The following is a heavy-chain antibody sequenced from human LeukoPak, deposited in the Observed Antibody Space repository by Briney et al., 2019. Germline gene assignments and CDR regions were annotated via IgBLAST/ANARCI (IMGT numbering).Heavy chain of an antibody. CDR3: ARELGYSKQFDP. V-gene: IGHV4-30-4*08. CDR1: GGSISSGDYC. CDR2: IYYSGST. Sequence: SETLSLTCTVSGGSISSGDYCWSWIRQPPGKGLEWIGYIYYSGSTYYNPSLKSRVTISVDTSKNQFSLKLSSVTAADTAVYYCARELGYSKQFDPWGQGTLVTVSS. J-gene: IGHJ5*02. D-gene: IGHD1-26*01.